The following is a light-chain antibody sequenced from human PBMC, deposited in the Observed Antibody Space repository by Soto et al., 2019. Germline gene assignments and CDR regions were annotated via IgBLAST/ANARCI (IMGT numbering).Light chain of an antibody. J-gene: IGKJ4*01. CDR3: QQYNNWHRAT. CDR1: QSISSN. V-gene: IGKV3-15*01. CDR2: RTS. Sequence: EIVITQSPATLSVSPGERATLSCRASQSISSNLAWYQQKPGQAPRLLIFRTSSRANGFPARFSGSGSGTEFNLTIRSLQSEDFGFYYCQQYNNWHRATFGGGTKVDIK.